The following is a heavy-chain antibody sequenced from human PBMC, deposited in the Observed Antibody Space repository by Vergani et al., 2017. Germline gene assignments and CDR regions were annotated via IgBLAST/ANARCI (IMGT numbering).Heavy chain of an antibody. Sequence: QVQLVQSGAEVKKPGSSVKVSCKASGGTFSSYAISWVRQAPGQGLEWMGRIIPIFGTANYAQKFQGRVTITGDDSTSTAYMGLSSLGSEDTAVYYCAITYYDILTGLAYYYYGMDGWGQGTTVTVSS. D-gene: IGHD3-9*01. CDR2: IIPIFGTA. CDR1: GGTFSSYA. J-gene: IGHJ6*02. V-gene: IGHV1-69*13. CDR3: AITYYDILTGLAYYYYGMDG.